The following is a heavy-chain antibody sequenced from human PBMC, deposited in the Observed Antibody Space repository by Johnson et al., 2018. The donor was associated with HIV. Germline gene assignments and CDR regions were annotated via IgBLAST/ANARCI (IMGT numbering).Heavy chain of an antibody. CDR1: GFTVSSNY. Sequence: VQLVESGGGLIQPGGSLRLSCAASGFTVSSNYMSWVRQAPGKGLEWVSVIYSGGSTYYADSVKGRFTISRDNSKNTPYLQMNSLSTEETAVCYCASEPLTVTGSWDVFDIWGQGTMVTVSS. V-gene: IGHV3-66*03. D-gene: IGHD3-9*01. CDR3: ASEPLTVTGSWDVFDI. J-gene: IGHJ3*02. CDR2: IYSGGST.